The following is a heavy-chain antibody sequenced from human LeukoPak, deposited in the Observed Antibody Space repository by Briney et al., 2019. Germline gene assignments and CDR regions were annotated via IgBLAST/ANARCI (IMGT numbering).Heavy chain of an antibody. CDR2: IDEDGGEK. CDR1: GITFRRHW. V-gene: IGHV3-7*01. J-gene: IGHJ4*02. Sequence: PGGSLRLSCAASGITFRRHWKSWVRQAPGKGLEWVANIDEDGGEKNYVDSVKGRFTISRDNAKNSWYLQMNSLRTEDTAMYYCAPEPSDDVESWGQGILVTVSS. CDR3: APEPSDDVES. D-gene: IGHD5-24*01.